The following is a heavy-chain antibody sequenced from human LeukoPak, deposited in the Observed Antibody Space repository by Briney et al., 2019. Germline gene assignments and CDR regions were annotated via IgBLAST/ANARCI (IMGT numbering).Heavy chain of an antibody. V-gene: IGHV4-59*11. CDR2: IYYSGST. D-gene: IGHD2-21*02. CDR3: ARDTEKTYCGGDCYSRWFDP. Sequence: PSETLSLTCTVSGGSISSHYWSWIRQPPGKGLEWIGYIYYSGSTNYNPSLKSRVTISVDTSKNQFYLKLSSVTAADTAVYYCARDTEKTYCGGDCYSRWFDPWGQGTLVTVSS. J-gene: IGHJ5*02. CDR1: GGSISSHY.